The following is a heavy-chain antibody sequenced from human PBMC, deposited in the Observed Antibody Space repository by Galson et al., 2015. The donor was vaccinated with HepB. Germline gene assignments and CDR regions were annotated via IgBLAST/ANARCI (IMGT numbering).Heavy chain of an antibody. CDR1: GYTFTGYY. Sequence: SVKVSCKASGYTFTGYYMHWVRQAPGQGLEWMGWINPNSGGTNYAQKFQGRVTMTRDTSISTAYMELNWLTSDDTAVYYCAREEMATILTHWCDPWGQGTLVTVSS. CDR3: AREEMATILTHWCDP. J-gene: IGHJ5*02. CDR2: INPNSGGT. D-gene: IGHD5-24*01. V-gene: IGHV1-2*02.